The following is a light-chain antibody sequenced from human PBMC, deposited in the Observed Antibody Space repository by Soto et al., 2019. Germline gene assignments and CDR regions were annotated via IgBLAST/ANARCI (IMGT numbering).Light chain of an antibody. CDR3: QQRSNWPPMYT. V-gene: IGKV3-11*01. J-gene: IGKJ2*01. CDR2: DAS. Sequence: EIVLTQSPPTLSLSPGESATLSCRASQSVSSYFSWYQQKPGQAPRLVIYDASNRATGIPPRFSGSGSGTDFTLTISSLEPEDFAVYYCQQRSNWPPMYTFGQGTKLEIK. CDR1: QSVSSY.